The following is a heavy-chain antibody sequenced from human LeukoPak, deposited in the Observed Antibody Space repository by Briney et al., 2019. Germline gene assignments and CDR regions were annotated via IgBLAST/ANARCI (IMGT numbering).Heavy chain of an antibody. Sequence: GGSLRLSCAAAGFNFTNAWMSWVRQAPGKGLEWVANIKQDGSEKYYVDSVKGRFTISRDNAKNSLYLQMNSLRAEDTAVYYCAREKTLLWFGDHTVLAFDIWGQGTMVTVSS. J-gene: IGHJ3*02. CDR3: AREKTLLWFGDHTVLAFDI. CDR2: IKQDGSEK. CDR1: GFNFTNAW. V-gene: IGHV3-7*01. D-gene: IGHD3-10*01.